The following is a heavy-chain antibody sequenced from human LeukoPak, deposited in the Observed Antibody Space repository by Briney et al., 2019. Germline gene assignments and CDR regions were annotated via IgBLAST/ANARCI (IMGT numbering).Heavy chain of an antibody. D-gene: IGHD2-2*01. V-gene: IGHV3-48*01. Sequence: PGGSLRLSCAASGFPFSSYSMHWVRPAPGKGLEWLSYISSSSTTIYNADSVRGRFTISRDNAKNSLFLQMNSLRAEDTAVYSCARGGGFCGSTSCYGIDSWGQGTLVTVSS. CDR3: ARGGGFCGSTSCYGIDS. J-gene: IGHJ4*02. CDR1: GFPFSSYS. CDR2: ISSSSTTI.